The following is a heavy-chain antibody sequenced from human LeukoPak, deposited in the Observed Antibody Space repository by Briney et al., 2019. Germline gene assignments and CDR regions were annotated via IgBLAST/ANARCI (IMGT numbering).Heavy chain of an antibody. D-gene: IGHD2-2*01. Sequence: SETLSLTCDVYGGSFSGYYWSWIRQPPGEGLERIGEINHSGSTNYNPSLKSRVTISVDTSKNQFSLKLSSVTAADTAVYYCARGGLVVVVPAARNWFDHWGQGTLVTVSS. CDR3: ARGGLVVVVPAARNWFDH. J-gene: IGHJ5*02. V-gene: IGHV4-34*01. CDR1: GGSFSGYY. CDR2: INHSGST.